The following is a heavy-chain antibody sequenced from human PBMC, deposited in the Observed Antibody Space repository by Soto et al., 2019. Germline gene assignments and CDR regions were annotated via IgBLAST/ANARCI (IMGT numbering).Heavy chain of an antibody. Sequence: SETLSLTCTVSGGSISSSSYYWGWIRQPPGKGLEWIGTIYYSGSTYYNPSLKSRVTISVDTSKNQFSLKLSSVTAADTAVYYCARHSGYSYFGNYGMDVWGLGTTVTVSS. CDR1: GGSISSSSYY. V-gene: IGHV4-39*01. CDR2: IYYSGST. D-gene: IGHD5-18*01. J-gene: IGHJ6*02. CDR3: ARHSGYSYFGNYGMDV.